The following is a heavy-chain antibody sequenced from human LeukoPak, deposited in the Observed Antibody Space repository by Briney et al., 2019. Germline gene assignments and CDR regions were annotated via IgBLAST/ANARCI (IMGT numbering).Heavy chain of an antibody. J-gene: IGHJ4*02. V-gene: IGHV1-46*01. D-gene: IGHD2-21*02. CDR2: INPSGGST. CDR1: GYTFTSYY. Sequence: ASVKVSCKASGYTFTSYYMHWVRQAPGQGLEWMGIINPSGGSTSYAQKFQGRVTMSRDTSTSTVYMELSSLRSEDTAVYYCARPKSYNCGGDCYLDYWGQGTLVTVSS. CDR3: ARPKSYNCGGDCYLDY.